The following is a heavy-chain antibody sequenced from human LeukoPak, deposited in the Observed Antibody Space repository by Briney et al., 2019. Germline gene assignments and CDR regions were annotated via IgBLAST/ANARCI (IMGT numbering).Heavy chain of an antibody. CDR2: IYSSGAT. Sequence: KASETLSLTCNVSGVSISTSVYYWGWIRQPPGKGLEWIGTIYSSGATFYNPSLESRVTISLGVITSVDTSKNQFSLRMRSVTAADTAIYYCARARSQVVAATNWGRGTLVTVSS. CDR3: ARARSQVVAATN. D-gene: IGHD2-15*01. CDR1: GVSISTSVYY. V-gene: IGHV4-39*07. J-gene: IGHJ4*02.